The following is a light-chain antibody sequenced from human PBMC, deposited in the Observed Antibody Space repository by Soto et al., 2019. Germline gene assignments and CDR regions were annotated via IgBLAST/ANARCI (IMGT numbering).Light chain of an antibody. CDR2: EVN. J-gene: IGLJ1*01. Sequence: QSALTQPPSASGSPGQSVTISCTGTSSDVGGYKYVSWYQQHPGKAPKLMIFEVNKRPSGVPDRFSGSKSGNTASLTVSGXXXXXXXXXYXSSYAGINNLGVFGTGTKLTVL. V-gene: IGLV2-8*01. CDR1: SSDVGGYKY. CDR3: SSYAGINNLGV.